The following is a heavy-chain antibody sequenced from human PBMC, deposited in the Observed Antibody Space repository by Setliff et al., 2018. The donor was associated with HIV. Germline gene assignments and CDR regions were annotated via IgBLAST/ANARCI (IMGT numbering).Heavy chain of an antibody. CDR2: FDPEDGET. D-gene: IGHD3-10*01. CDR3: ASKGDYYTSKTLDS. CDR1: GYTLTELS. J-gene: IGHJ4*02. V-gene: IGHV1-24*01. Sequence: GASVKVSCKVSGYTLTELSMHWVRQAPGKGLEWMGGFDPEDGETIYAQKFQGRVTMTEDTSTDTAYMELSSLTSDDTAMYYCASKGDYYTSKTLDSWGQGTLVTVSS.